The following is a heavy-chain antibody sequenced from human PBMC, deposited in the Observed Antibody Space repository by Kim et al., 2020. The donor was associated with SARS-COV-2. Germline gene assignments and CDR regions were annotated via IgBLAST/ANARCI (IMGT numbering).Heavy chain of an antibody. D-gene: IGHD1-26*01. J-gene: IGHJ4*02. V-gene: IGHV4-4*02. Sequence: NYNPARKSRVTISVDKSKNQFSLKLSSVTAADTAVYYCARFIVGATAFDYWGQGTLVTVSS. CDR3: ARFIVGATAFDY.